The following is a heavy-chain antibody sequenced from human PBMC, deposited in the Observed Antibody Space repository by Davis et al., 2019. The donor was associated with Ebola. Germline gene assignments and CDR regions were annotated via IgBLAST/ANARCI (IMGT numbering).Heavy chain of an antibody. CDR2: IYYNGST. D-gene: IGHD6-13*01. Sequence: PSETLSLTCTVSGGSISSYYWSWIRQPPGKGLEWIGYIYYNGSTNYNPSLKSRVTISVDTSKNQFSLKLNSVTAADTAVYYCTRGWGQQRWFYSWGQGTLVTVSS. V-gene: IGHV4-59*12. J-gene: IGHJ5*01. CDR1: GGSISSYY. CDR3: TRGWGQQRWFYS.